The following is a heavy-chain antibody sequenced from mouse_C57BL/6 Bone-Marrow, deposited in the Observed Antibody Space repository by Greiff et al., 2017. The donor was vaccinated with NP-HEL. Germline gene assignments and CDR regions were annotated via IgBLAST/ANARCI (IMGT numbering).Heavy chain of an antibody. V-gene: IGHV3-6*01. CDR1: GYSITSGYY. CDR3: ARVTGTRFAY. Sequence: EVQLQESGPGLVKPSQSLSLTCSVTGYSITSGYYWNWIRQFPGNKLEWMGYISYDGSNNYNPSLKNRISITRDTSKNQFFLKLNSVTTEDTATYYCARVTGTRFAYWGQGTLVTVSA. CDR2: ISYDGSN. J-gene: IGHJ3*01. D-gene: IGHD4-1*01.